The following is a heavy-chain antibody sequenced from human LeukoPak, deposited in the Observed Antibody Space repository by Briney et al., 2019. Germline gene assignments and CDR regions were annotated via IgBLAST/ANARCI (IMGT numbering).Heavy chain of an antibody. CDR2: ISSSSSYI. J-gene: IGHJ4*02. Sequence: PGGSLRLSCAASGFTFSSYSMNWVRQAPGKGLEWVSSISSSSSYIYYADSVKGRFTISRDNAKNSLYLQMNSLRAEDTAVYYCARDGRYSSSWYPFDCWGQGTLVTVSS. D-gene: IGHD6-13*01. V-gene: IGHV3-21*01. CDR3: ARDGRYSSSWYPFDC. CDR1: GFTFSSYS.